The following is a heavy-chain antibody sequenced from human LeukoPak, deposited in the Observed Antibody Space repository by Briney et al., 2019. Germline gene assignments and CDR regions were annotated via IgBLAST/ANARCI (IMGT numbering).Heavy chain of an antibody. CDR3: ARDYLWAFDY. CDR1: GFTFSSYS. D-gene: IGHD3-10*01. V-gene: IGHV3-48*02. CDR2: ISSSSSAI. J-gene: IGHJ4*02. Sequence: GGSLRLSCAASGFTFSSYSMNWVRQAPGKGLEFLSYISSSSSAISYADSVKGRFTISRDNAKNSLYLQINSLRDEDTAVYYRARDYLWAFDYWGQGTLVTVSS.